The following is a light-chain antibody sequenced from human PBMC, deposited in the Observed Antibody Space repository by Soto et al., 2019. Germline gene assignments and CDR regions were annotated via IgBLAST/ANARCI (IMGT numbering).Light chain of an antibody. CDR2: MAS. CDR3: QHYNDYSRI. Sequence: DIPMTQSPSTLSASIGDRVTITCRASQSISSWLAWYQQKPGKAPKLLIYMASNLQSGVPSRFSGSGSGTEFTRTISSLQPDDFATYYCQHYNDYSRIFGQGTKVEIK. J-gene: IGKJ1*01. CDR1: QSISSW. V-gene: IGKV1-5*03.